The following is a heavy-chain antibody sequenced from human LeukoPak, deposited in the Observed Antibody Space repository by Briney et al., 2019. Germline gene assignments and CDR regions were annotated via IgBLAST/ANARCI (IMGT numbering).Heavy chain of an antibody. CDR3: ARGRFYYAKNPIYFDY. CDR2: INHSGST. J-gene: IGHJ4*02. V-gene: IGHV4-34*01. CDR1: GGSFSGYY. Sequence: SETLSLTCAVYGGSFSGYYWSWIRQPPGKGLEWIGEINHSGSTNYNPSLKSRVTISVDTSKNQFSLKLSSVTAADTAVYYGARGRFYYAKNPIYFDYWGQGTLVTVSS. D-gene: IGHD3-10*01.